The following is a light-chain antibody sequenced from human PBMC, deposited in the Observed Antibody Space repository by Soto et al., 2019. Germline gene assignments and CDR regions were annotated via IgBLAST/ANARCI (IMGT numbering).Light chain of an antibody. CDR2: DVT. Sequence: QSALTQPASVSGSPGQSITISCTGTSSDVGDNNYVSWYQQHPGKAPKLMIYDVTHRPSGISNRFSGSKSGNTASLTISGLQPDDEAHYYCSSYTSSSTLDVFGTGTKLTVL. CDR1: SSDVGDNNY. J-gene: IGLJ1*01. CDR3: SSYTSSSTLDV. V-gene: IGLV2-14*01.